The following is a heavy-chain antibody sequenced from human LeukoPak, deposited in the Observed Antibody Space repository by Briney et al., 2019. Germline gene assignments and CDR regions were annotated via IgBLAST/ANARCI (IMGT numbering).Heavy chain of an antibody. CDR3: ARPRYNWNDGAFDI. Sequence: ASVKVSCKASGYTFTSYDIKWVGPATGQGLEWIGWMNPNSGNTGYAQKFQGRATMTRNTSISTAYMELSSLRSEDTAVYYCARPRYNWNDGAFDIWGQGTMVTVSS. V-gene: IGHV1-8*01. D-gene: IGHD1-1*01. CDR2: MNPNSGNT. CDR1: GYTFTSYD. J-gene: IGHJ3*02.